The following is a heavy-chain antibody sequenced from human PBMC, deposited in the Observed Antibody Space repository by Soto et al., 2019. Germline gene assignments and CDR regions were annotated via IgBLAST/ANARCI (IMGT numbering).Heavy chain of an antibody. CDR3: ARDVEMATPNYFDY. CDR2: IIPILGIA. Sequence: QVQLVQSGAEVKKPGSSVKFSCKASGGTFSSYTISWVRQAPGQGLEWMGRIIPILGIANYAQKFQGRVTITADKSTSTAYMELSSLRSEDTAVYYCARDVEMATPNYFDYWGQGTLVTVSS. D-gene: IGHD5-12*01. V-gene: IGHV1-69*08. CDR1: GGTFSSYT. J-gene: IGHJ4*02.